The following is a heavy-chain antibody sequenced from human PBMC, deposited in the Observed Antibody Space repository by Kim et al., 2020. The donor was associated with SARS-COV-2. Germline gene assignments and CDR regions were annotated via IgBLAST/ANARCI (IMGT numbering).Heavy chain of an antibody. CDR1: GFTFSSYW. CDR3: ARYPCGGDCYPVFDY. D-gene: IGHD2-21*01. V-gene: IGHV3-7*03. Sequence: GGSLRLSCAASGFTFSSYWMSWVRQAPGKGLEWVANIKQDGSEKYYVDSVKGRFTISRDNAKNSLYLQMNSLRAEDTAVYYCARYPCGGDCYPVFDYWGQGTLVTVSS. J-gene: IGHJ4*02. CDR2: IKQDGSEK.